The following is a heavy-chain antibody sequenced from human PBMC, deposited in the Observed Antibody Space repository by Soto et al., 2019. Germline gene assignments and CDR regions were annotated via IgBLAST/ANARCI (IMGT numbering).Heavy chain of an antibody. Sequence: QVQLVQSGAEVKKPGASVKVSCKASGYTFTSYDINWVRQATGQGLEWMGWMNPNSGNTGYAQKVQGRVTMTRNTSIITAYMELSSLRSEDTAVYYCARDLDCRGGSCYSSEYFQHWGQGTLVTVSS. CDR2: MNPNSGNT. V-gene: IGHV1-8*01. CDR3: ARDLDCRGGSCYSSEYFQH. D-gene: IGHD2-15*01. CDR1: GYTFTSYD. J-gene: IGHJ1*01.